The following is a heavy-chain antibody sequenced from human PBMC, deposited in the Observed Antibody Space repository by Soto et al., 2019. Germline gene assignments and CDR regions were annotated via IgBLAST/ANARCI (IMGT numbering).Heavy chain of an antibody. CDR2: IIPIFGTA. CDR3: ARAVEYCTSPSCVNFYYYGMDV. V-gene: IGHV1-69*13. CDR1: GGTFRSYA. Sequence: ASVKVSCKASGGTFRSYAFSWVRQAPGQGLEWMGGIIPIFGTANYAPDFQGRVTITADESTSTAYMEVSSLRSDDTAVYYCARAVEYCTSPSCVNFYYYGMDVWGQGTTVTVSS. J-gene: IGHJ6*02. D-gene: IGHD2-2*01.